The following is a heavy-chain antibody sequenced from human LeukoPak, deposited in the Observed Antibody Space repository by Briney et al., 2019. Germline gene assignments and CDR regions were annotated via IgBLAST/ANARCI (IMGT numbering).Heavy chain of an antibody. V-gene: IGHV5-51*01. CDR1: GYSFTNYW. J-gene: IGHJ1*01. D-gene: IGHD3-16*01. CDR3: ARHVGSDYGHFQH. Sequence: GESLKISCKISGYSFTNYWIGWVRQMPGKGLEWMGIIHPSDSETRYSPSFQGHVTISADKSITTAHLEWSSLKASDTAMYYCARHVGSDYGHFQHWGQGTLVTVSS. CDR2: IHPSDSET.